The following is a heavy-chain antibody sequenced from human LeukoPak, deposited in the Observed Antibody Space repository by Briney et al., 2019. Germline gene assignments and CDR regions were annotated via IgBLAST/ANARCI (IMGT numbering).Heavy chain of an antibody. V-gene: IGHV4-34*01. CDR3: ARVYGGNSYYYYYGMDV. CDR1: GGSFSGYY. D-gene: IGHD2-21*02. CDR2: INHSGST. Sequence: PSETLSLTCAVYGGSFSGYYWSWIRQPPGKGLEWIGEINHSGSTNYNPSLKSRVTISVDTSKNQFSLKLSSVTAADTAVYYCARVYGGNSYYYYYGMDVWGRGTTVTVSS. J-gene: IGHJ6*02.